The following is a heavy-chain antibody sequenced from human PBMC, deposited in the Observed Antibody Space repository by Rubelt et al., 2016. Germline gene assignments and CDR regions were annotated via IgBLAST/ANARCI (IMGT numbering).Heavy chain of an antibody. D-gene: IGHD3-16*01. J-gene: IGHJ6*02. Sequence: QVQLQESGPGLVKPSETLSLTCTVSGGSISSYYWSWIRQPPGKGLEWIGYIYYSGSTKYNPSLKSLVTISVDTSKNQFSLKLSSVTAADTAVYYCARIRGGLGRVYYYYGMDVWGQGTTVTVSS. V-gene: IGHV4-59*01. CDR1: GGSISSYY. CDR3: ARIRGGLGRVYYYYGMDV. CDR2: IYYSGST.